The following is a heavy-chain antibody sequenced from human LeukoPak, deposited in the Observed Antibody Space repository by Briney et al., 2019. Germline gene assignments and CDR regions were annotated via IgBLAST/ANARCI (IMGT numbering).Heavy chain of an antibody. J-gene: IGHJ4*02. CDR1: GGSISSGSYY. D-gene: IGHD6-6*01. V-gene: IGHV4-61*02. Sequence: SETLSLTCTVSGGSISSGSYYWSWIRQPAGKGLEWIGRIYTSGSTNYNPSLKSRVTISVDTSKNQFSLKLSSVTAADTAVYYCAGADLGIGIAAYFDYWGQGTLVTVSS. CDR3: AGADLGIGIAAYFDY. CDR2: IYTSGST.